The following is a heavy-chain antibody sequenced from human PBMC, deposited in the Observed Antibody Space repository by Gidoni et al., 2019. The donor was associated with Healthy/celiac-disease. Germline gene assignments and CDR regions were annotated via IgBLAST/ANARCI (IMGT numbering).Heavy chain of an antibody. V-gene: IGHV2-5*01. CDR3: ALYYYGMDV. J-gene: IGHJ6*02. CDR2: IYWNDDK. CDR1: GFSLSTSGVG. Sequence: QITLKESGPTLVQPTQTLTLTCTFSGFSLSTSGVGVGWIRQPPGKALEWLALIYWNDDKRYRPSLKSRLTITKDTSKNQVVLTMTNMDPVDTATYYCALYYYGMDVWGQGTTVTVSS.